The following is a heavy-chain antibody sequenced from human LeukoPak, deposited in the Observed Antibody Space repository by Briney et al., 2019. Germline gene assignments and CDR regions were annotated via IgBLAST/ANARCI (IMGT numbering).Heavy chain of an antibody. J-gene: IGHJ4*02. CDR3: ARRRGDGYNSPFDY. CDR1: GYSFNNYW. V-gene: IGHV5-51*01. CDR2: IYPADSDT. D-gene: IGHD5-24*01. Sequence: GESLKISFKGSGYSFNNYWIGWVRQMPGKGLEWMGNIYPADSDTRYSPSFQGQVTISVDKSISTAYLQWSSLKTSDTAMYYCARRRGDGYNSPFDYWGQGTPVTVSS.